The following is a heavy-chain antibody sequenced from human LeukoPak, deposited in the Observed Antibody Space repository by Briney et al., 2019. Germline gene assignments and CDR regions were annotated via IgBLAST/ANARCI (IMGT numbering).Heavy chain of an antibody. D-gene: IGHD5-24*01. V-gene: IGHV4-59*08. J-gene: IGHJ5*02. CDR1: GGSIRSYY. Sequence: PSETLSLTCTVSGGSIRSYYWSWIRQPPGKGLEWVGYIFYSGTTDSNPSLKSRVTISVDTSKNQFSLKLSSVTAADTAVYYCARTENYIPEDCFDPWGQGTLVTVSS. CDR2: IFYSGTT. CDR3: ARTENYIPEDCFDP.